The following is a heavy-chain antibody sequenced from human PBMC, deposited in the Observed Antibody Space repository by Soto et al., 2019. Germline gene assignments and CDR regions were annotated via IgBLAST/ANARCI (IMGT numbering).Heavy chain of an antibody. V-gene: IGHV4-59*01. CDR1: GGSISPYY. Sequence: QVQLQESGPGLVKPSETLSLTCTVSGGSISPYYWSWIRQPPGKGLEWIGYISYSGNTNYNPSLSSRVTVSVDTXKNXFXPKLSSVTAADTAVYYCAREYCDGDCSSWGQYSFDSWGQGTLVTVSS. D-gene: IGHD2-21*02. J-gene: IGHJ4*02. CDR3: AREYCDGDCSSWGQYSFDS. CDR2: ISYSGNT.